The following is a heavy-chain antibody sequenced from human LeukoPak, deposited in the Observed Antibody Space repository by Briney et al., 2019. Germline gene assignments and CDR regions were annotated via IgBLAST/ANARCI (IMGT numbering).Heavy chain of an antibody. D-gene: IGHD3-22*01. CDR1: GYTFTSYY. V-gene: IGHV1-46*01. CDR3: ARDRTYYYDSSGYYENDY. CDR2: INPSGGST. Sequence: ASVKVSCKASGYTFTSYYMHWVRQAPGQGLEWMGIINPSGGSTSHAQKFQGRVTMARDTSTSTVYMELSSLRSEDTAVYYCARDRTYYYDSSGYYENDYWGQGTLVTVSS. J-gene: IGHJ4*02.